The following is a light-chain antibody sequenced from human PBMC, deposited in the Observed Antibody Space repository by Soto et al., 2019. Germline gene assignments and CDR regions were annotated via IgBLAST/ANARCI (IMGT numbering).Light chain of an antibody. CDR1: QSVSSN. Sequence: EIVMTQSPATLSVSPGERATLSCRASQSVSSNLAWYQQKPGQAPRLLMSGASFRASDIPARFSGSGSGTEFTLTISSLQSEDFAVYFCQQYDNWPATFGQGTKVDIK. J-gene: IGKJ1*01. CDR3: QQYDNWPAT. V-gene: IGKV3-15*01. CDR2: GAS.